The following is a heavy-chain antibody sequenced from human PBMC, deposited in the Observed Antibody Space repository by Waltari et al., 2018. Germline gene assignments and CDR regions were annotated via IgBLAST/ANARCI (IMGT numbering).Heavy chain of an antibody. V-gene: IGHV1-8*03. J-gene: IGHJ3*02. CDR2: MHPNSGKT. D-gene: IGHD3-3*01. CDR1: GYTFTSYD. Sequence: QVQLVQSGAEVKKPGASVKVSCKASGYTFTSYDINWVRQATGQGLEWMGWMHPNSGKTGYAQKLQGRVTITKNTSISTAYMELSSLRSEDTAVYYCASSTYYDFWSGYSDDAFDIWGQGTMVTVSS. CDR3: ASSTYYDFWSGYSDDAFDI.